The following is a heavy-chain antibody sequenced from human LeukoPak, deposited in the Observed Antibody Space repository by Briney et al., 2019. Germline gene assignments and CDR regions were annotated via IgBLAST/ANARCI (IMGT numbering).Heavy chain of an antibody. J-gene: IGHJ4*02. CDR1: GYTFTSYY. CDR2: INPSGGST. D-gene: IGHD3-22*01. Sequence: GASVKVSCKASGYTFTSYYMHWVRQAPGQGLEWMGIINPSGGSTSYVQKFQGRVTMTRDTSTSTVYMELSSLRSEDTAVYYCARGDATNYYDSSGYYPHFDYWGQGTLVTVSS. V-gene: IGHV1-46*01. CDR3: ARGDATNYYDSSGYYPHFDY.